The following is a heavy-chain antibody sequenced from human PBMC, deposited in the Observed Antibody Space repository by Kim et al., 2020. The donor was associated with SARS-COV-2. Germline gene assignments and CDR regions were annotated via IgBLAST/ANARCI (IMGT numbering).Heavy chain of an antibody. CDR3: ARRYWNYYYMDV. D-gene: IGHD2-15*01. J-gene: IGHJ6*03. CDR1: GGSISSSDYY. Sequence: SETLSLTCTVSGGSISSSDYYWGWIRQPPGKGLEWIGSIYYSGSTYYNPSLKSRVTISVDTSKNQFSLKLSSVTAADTAVYYCARRYWNYYYMDVWGKGTTVTVSS. CDR2: IYYSGST. V-gene: IGHV4-39*01.